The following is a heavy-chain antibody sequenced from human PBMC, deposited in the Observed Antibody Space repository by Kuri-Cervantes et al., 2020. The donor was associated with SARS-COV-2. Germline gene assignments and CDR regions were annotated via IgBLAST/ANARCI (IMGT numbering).Heavy chain of an antibody. J-gene: IGHJ6*02. CDR1: GYSFTSYW. Sequence: KVSCKGSGYSFTSYWIGWVRQMPGKGLEWMGFIYPGDSDTRYSPSFQGQVTISADKSISTAYLQWSSLKASDTAMYYCARLRGYCSSTSCHSYYYYYGMDVWGQGTTVTVSS. D-gene: IGHD2-2*02. CDR2: IYPGDSDT. CDR3: ARLRGYCSSTSCHSYYYYYGMDV. V-gene: IGHV5-51*01.